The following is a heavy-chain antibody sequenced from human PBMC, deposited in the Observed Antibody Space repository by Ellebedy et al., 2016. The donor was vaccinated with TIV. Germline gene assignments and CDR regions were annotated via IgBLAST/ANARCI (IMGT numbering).Heavy chain of an antibody. CDR2: IWYDGSNK. CDR1: GFTFSSYG. J-gene: IGHJ4*02. CDR3: ARGGLKRDIVVVPAASGVDY. Sequence: GGSLRLSXAASGFTFSSYGMHWVRQAPGKGLEWVAVIWYDGSNKYYADSVKGRFTISRDNSKNTLYLQMNSLRAEDTAVYYCARGGLKRDIVVVPAASGVDYWGQGTLVTVSS. V-gene: IGHV3-33*01. D-gene: IGHD2-2*01.